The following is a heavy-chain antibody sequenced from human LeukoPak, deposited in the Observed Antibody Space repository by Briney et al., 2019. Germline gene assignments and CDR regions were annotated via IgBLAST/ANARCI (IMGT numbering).Heavy chain of an antibody. J-gene: IGHJ4*02. CDR2: IWADGAH. V-gene: IGHV4-61*02. Sequence: SETLSLTCTVTGDSISSGNYYWSWIRQPAGKGLEWIGRIWADGAHTYRPSLKSRVTISVDTSKNQFSLRLSSVTAADTAVYYCARGRDSRGYQFMGFDSWGQGNLVTVSS. CDR1: GDSISSGNYY. CDR3: ARGRDSRGYQFMGFDS. D-gene: IGHD3-22*01.